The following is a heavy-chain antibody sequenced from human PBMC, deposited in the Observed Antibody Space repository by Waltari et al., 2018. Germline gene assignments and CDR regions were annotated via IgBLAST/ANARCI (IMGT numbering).Heavy chain of an antibody. Sequence: QLQLQESGPGLVKPSETLSLICTVSGGSITSSGYYWDWIRQSPGTGLEWIGDVSSGGNTNYNPSIRSRVIISTDTSKNQFSLKLISVTAADTAVYYCARNRSVHTGYPGLDPWGQGTLVTVSS. CDR1: GGSITSSGYY. D-gene: IGHD6-13*01. CDR3: ARNRSVHTGYPGLDP. V-gene: IGHV4-39*01. J-gene: IGHJ5*02. CDR2: VSSGGNT.